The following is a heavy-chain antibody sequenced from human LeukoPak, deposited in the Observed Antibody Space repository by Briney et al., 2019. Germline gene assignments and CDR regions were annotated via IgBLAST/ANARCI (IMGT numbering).Heavy chain of an antibody. CDR2: IYYSGST. D-gene: IGHD2-2*01. J-gene: IGHJ4*02. CDR3: ARGCSSTSCYGLYYFDY. CDR1: GVSISSYY. Sequence: PSETLSLTCTVSGVSISSYYWSWLRQPPGKGVEGVGYIYYSGSTNYNPSLKSRVTISVDTSKNQFSLKLSSVTAADTAVYYCARGCSSTSCYGLYYFDYWGQGTLVTVSS. V-gene: IGHV4-59*01.